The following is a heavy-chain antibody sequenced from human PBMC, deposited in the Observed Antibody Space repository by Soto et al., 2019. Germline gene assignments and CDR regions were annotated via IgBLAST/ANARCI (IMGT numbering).Heavy chain of an antibody. Sequence: AGGSLRLSCAASGFTFSSYAMSWVRQAPGKGLEWVSAISGSGGSTYYADSVKGRFTISRDNSKNTLYLQMNSLRAEDTAVYYCAKDLSIAAALPNFSDYWGQGTLVTVSS. CDR2: ISGSGGST. CDR3: AKDLSIAAALPNFSDY. V-gene: IGHV3-23*01. CDR1: GFTFSSYA. D-gene: IGHD6-13*01. J-gene: IGHJ4*02.